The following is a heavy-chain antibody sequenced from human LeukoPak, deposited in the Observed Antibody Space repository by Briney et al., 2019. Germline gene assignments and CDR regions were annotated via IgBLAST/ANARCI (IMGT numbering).Heavy chain of an antibody. CDR3: AREPPSKDGGYHAPFDY. CDR2: IIPILGIA. J-gene: IGHJ4*02. CDR1: GGTFSSYA. D-gene: IGHD5-12*01. Sequence: EASVKVSCKASGGTFSSYAISWVRQAPGQGLEWMGRIIPILGIANYAQKFQGRVTITADKSTSTAYMELSSLRSEDTAVYYCAREPPSKDGGYHAPFDYWGQGTLVTASS. V-gene: IGHV1-69*04.